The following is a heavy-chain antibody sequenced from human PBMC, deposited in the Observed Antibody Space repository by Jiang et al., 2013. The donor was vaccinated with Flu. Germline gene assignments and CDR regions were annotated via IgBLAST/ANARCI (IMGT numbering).Heavy chain of an antibody. J-gene: IGHJ5*02. Sequence: TANYAQKFQGRVTITADESTSTAYMELSSLRSEDTAVYYCARLAVGATQVSWGQGTLVTVSS. CDR2: TA. D-gene: IGHD1-26*01. V-gene: IGHV1-69*01. CDR3: ARLAVGATQVS.